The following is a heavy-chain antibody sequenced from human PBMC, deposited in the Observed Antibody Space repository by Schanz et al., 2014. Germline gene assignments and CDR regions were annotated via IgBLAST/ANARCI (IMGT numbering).Heavy chain of an antibody. CDR3: AKDPSHGDYDYYFDY. D-gene: IGHD3-22*01. CDR1: GFTFSTYA. Sequence: VQMVESGGGVVQPGRSLRLSCAASGFTFSTYAMSWVRQAPGKGLEWVSAISGSGGSTYYADSVKGRFTISRDSPKNTLYLQMNSLRAEDTAVYYCAKDPSHGDYDYYFDYWGQGTLVTVSS. J-gene: IGHJ4*02. CDR2: ISGSGGST. V-gene: IGHV3-23*04.